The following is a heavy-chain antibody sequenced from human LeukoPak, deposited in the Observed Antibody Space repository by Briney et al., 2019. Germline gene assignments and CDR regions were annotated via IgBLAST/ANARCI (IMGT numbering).Heavy chain of an antibody. CDR1: GFTFSSYA. V-gene: IGHV3-23*01. J-gene: IGHJ4*02. D-gene: IGHD4-23*01. CDR2: ISGSGGST. Sequence: GGSLRLSCAASGFTFSSYATSWVRQAPGKGLEWVSAISGSGGSTYYADSVKGRFTISRDNSKNTLYLQMNSLRAEDTAVYYCAKGVKGGLSVTYPDYWGQGTLVTVSS. CDR3: AKGVKGGLSVTYPDY.